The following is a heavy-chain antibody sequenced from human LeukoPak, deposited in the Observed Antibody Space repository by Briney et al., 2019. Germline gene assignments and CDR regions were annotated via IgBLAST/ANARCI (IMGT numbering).Heavy chain of an antibody. V-gene: IGHV1-46*01. CDR2: INPSGGST. D-gene: IGHD6-6*01. CDR3: ARVRQQLDGMDV. CDR1: GYTFTSYY. J-gene: IGHJ6*02. Sequence: ASVKVSCKASGYTFTSYYMHWVRQAPGQGLEWMGIINPSGGSTSYAQKFQGRVTMTRDTSMSTVYMELSSLGSEDTAVYYCARVRQQLDGMDVWGQGTTVTVSS.